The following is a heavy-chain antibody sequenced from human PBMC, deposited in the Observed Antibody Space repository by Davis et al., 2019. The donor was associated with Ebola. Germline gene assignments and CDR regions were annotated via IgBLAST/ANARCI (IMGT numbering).Heavy chain of an antibody. V-gene: IGHV3-21*01. CDR2: ISSSSSYI. J-gene: IGHJ5*02. CDR3: AREGYYDILTGYYTYGWFDP. Sequence: GESLKISCAASGFTSSSYSMNWVRQAPGKGLEWVSSISSSSSYIYYADSVKGRFTISRDNAKNSLYLQMNSLRAEDTAVYYCAREGYYDILTGYYTYGWFDPWGQGTLVTVSS. CDR1: GFTSSSYS. D-gene: IGHD3-9*01.